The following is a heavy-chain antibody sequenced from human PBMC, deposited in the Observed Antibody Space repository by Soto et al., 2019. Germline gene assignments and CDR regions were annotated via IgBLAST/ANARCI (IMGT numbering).Heavy chain of an antibody. CDR3: ARTPGRRHLDY. V-gene: IGHV3-23*01. CDR2: ISGSGDST. CDR1: GFTFRNYA. D-gene: IGHD2-15*01. J-gene: IGHJ4*02. Sequence: EVQVLESGGGLVQPGGSLRLSCAASGFTFRNYAMSWVRQAPGKGLEWVSGISGSGDSTYYADSVKGRFTISRDNSKNTLYLQMISLRAEDTAVYYCARTPGRRHLDYWGQGTLVTVSS.